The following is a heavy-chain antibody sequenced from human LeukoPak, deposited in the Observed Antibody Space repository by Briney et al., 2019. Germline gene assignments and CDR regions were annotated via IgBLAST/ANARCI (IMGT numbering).Heavy chain of an antibody. CDR1: GFAFDSFA. Sequence: GGSLRLSCAASGFAFDSFAMSWVRQAPGKGLEWVSAISGSGGSTYYADSVKGRFTISRDNSKNTLYLQMNSLRAEDTAVYYCANQDKYSNPHSDYWGQGTLVTVSS. CDR3: ANQDKYSNPHSDY. V-gene: IGHV3-23*01. D-gene: IGHD4-11*01. J-gene: IGHJ4*02. CDR2: ISGSGGST.